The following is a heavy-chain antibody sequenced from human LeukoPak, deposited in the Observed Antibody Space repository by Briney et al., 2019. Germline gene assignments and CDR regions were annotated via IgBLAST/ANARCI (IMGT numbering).Heavy chain of an antibody. V-gene: IGHV1-46*01. J-gene: IGHJ4*02. CDR1: GYTFTSFY. Sequence: ASVKVSCKASGYTFTSFYMHWVRQAPGQGLEWMGIINPSGGSTRYAQKFQGRVTMTSDTSTSIAYMELSSLRSEDTAVYYCARVRTPYCSSTSCPPEFDYWGQGTLVTVSS. D-gene: IGHD2-2*01. CDR3: ARVRTPYCSSTSCPPEFDY. CDR2: INPSGGST.